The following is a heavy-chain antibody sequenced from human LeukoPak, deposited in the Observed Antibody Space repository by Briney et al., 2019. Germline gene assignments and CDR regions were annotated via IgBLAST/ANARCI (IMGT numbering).Heavy chain of an antibody. CDR3: ARDSIAGYSLSW. D-gene: IGHD3-9*01. Sequence: PSQTLSLTCTVSGGSISSGSYYWSWIRQPAGKGLEWIGRIYTSGSTNYNPSLKSRVTISVDTAKNQFSLKLSSVTAADTAVYYCARDSIAGYSLSWWGQGTLVTVSS. V-gene: IGHV4-61*02. CDR2: IYTSGST. J-gene: IGHJ4*02. CDR1: GGSISSGSYY.